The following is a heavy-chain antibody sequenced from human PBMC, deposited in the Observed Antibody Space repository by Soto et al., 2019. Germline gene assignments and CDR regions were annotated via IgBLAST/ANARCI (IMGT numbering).Heavy chain of an antibody. Sequence: EVQLVESGGGLVQPGGSLRLSCAASGFTFSSYSMNWVRQAPGKGLEWVSYISSGSAAIYYADSVKGRFTISRDNAKSSLYLQMNSLRDEDTAVYCCARGSDAFDIWGQGTMITVSS. V-gene: IGHV3-48*02. CDR1: GFTFSSYS. CDR3: ARGSDAFDI. CDR2: ISSGSAAI. J-gene: IGHJ3*02.